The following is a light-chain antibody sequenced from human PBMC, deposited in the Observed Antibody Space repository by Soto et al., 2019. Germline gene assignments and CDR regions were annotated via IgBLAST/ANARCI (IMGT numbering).Light chain of an antibody. CDR1: QSVSSSY. Sequence: EIVLTQSPGTLSLSPGERATLSWRASQSVSSSYLAWYQQKPGQAPRLLIYGASSRATGIPDRFSGSGSGTDFTLTISRLEPEDFAVYYCQQYDSSQTFGGGTKVEIK. CDR2: GAS. V-gene: IGKV3-20*01. J-gene: IGKJ4*01. CDR3: QQYDSSQT.